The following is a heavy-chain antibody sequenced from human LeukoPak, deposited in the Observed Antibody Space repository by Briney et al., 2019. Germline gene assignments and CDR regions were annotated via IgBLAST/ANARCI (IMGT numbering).Heavy chain of an antibody. D-gene: IGHD4-23*01. Sequence: TSETLSLTCAVYGGSFSGYSWNWIRQPPGKGLEWIGDIYDSGNTNYNPSHTSRVTISVDTSKNQFSLRLNSVTAADTAVYYCARVAPRTTVVTSAIDVWGQGTMVIVSS. CDR2: IYDSGNT. V-gene: IGHV4-34*01. CDR1: GGSFSGYS. J-gene: IGHJ3*01. CDR3: ARVAPRTTVVTSAIDV.